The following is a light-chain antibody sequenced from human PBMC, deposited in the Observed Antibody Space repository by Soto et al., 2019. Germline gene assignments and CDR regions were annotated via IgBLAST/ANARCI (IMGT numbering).Light chain of an antibody. CDR3: VAWDDSLNGYVV. CDR2: SNN. CDR1: SSNIGSNT. V-gene: IGLV1-44*01. J-gene: IGLJ2*01. Sequence: VVTQPPSASGTPGQRVTISCSGSSSNIGSNTVNWYQQLPGTAPKLVIYSNNQRPSGVPDRFSGSKSGTSASLAISGLQSEDEADYYCVAWDDSLNGYVVFGGGTKLTVL.